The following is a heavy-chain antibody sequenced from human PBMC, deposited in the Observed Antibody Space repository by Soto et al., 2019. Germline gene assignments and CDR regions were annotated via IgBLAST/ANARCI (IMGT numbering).Heavy chain of an antibody. CDR1: GFTFSSYA. CDR3: ARGINITGTSSPGYYYYYGMDV. J-gene: IGHJ6*02. V-gene: IGHV3-30-3*01. D-gene: IGHD1-7*01. CDR2: ISYDGSNK. Sequence: GGSLRLSCAASGFTFSSYAMHWVRQAPGKGLEWVAVISYDGSNKYYADSVKGRFTISRDNSKNTLYLQMNSLRAEDTAVYYCARGINITGTSSPGYYYYYGMDVWGQGTTVTVSS.